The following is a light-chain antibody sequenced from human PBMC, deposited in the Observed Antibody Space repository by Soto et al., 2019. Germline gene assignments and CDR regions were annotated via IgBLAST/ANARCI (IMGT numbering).Light chain of an antibody. CDR3: CSYAGSHFL. J-gene: IGLJ2*01. Sequence: QSALTQPRSVSGSPGQSVTISCTGTGSDVGGYNYVSWYQQHPGKAPKLMIYDVSQRPSGVPDRFSGSKSGNTASLTISGLQHEDEADYYCCSYAGSHFLFGGGTKLTVL. CDR2: DVS. CDR1: GSDVGGYNY. V-gene: IGLV2-11*01.